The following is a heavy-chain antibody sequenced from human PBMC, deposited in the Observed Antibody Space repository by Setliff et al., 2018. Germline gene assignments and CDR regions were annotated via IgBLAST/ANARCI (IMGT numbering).Heavy chain of an antibody. Sequence: GGSLRLSCAASGFTFSNYLMSWVRQAPGKGLEWVSGISGYGSRTYYADSVKGRSTISRDNSQNTMYLQMNSLRAEDTAVYYCIRDTSGRDAFDIWGQGTMVTVSS. J-gene: IGHJ3*02. D-gene: IGHD6-19*01. CDR2: ISGYGSRT. V-gene: IGHV3-23*01. CDR1: GFTFSNYL. CDR3: IRDTSGRDAFDI.